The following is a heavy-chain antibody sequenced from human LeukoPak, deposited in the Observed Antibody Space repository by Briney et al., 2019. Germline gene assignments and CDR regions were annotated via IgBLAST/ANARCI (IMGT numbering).Heavy chain of an antibody. CDR2: IDPSDSYT. CDR1: GYSFTSYW. J-gene: IGHJ5*02. Sequence: GESLKISCKGSGYSFTSYWISWVRQMPGKGLEWMGRIDPSDSYTNYSPSLQGHVTISADKSISTAYLQWSSLKASDTAMYYCARHPHYDSSGYYYWFDPWGQGTLVTVSS. D-gene: IGHD3-22*01. CDR3: ARHPHYDSSGYYYWFDP. V-gene: IGHV5-10-1*01.